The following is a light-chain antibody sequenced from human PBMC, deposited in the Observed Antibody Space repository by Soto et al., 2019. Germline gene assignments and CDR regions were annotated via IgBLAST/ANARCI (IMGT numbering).Light chain of an antibody. CDR1: QSLVHSDGNTY. CDR3: MQGTHWSRF. Sequence: DVVMTQSPLSLPVTLGQPASISCRSSQSLVHSDGNTYLSWVHQRPGQSPRRLIYRVSNRVSGVPDRFCGSGSGSYFTLIISRVEAEDVGVYSGMQGTHWSRFFGPGTRIEVK. J-gene: IGKJ1*01. V-gene: IGKV2-30*02. CDR2: RVS.